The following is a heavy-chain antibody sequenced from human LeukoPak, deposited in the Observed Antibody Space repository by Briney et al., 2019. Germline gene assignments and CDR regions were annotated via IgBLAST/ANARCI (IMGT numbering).Heavy chain of an antibody. V-gene: IGHV3-23*01. D-gene: IGHD4-23*01. J-gene: IGHJ4*02. Sequence: GGSLRLSCAASGFDFSSYGMSWVRQAPGKGLEWVSAISRSGSNIFYADSVKGRFTISRDISRNTLYLQMNSLRAEDTAVYYCAKHLGSKLPYDYWGQGTLVTVSS. CDR1: GFDFSSYG. CDR2: ISRSGSNI. CDR3: AKHLGSKLPYDY.